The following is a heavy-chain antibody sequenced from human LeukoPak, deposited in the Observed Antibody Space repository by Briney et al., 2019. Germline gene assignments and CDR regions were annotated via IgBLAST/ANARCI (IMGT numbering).Heavy chain of an antibody. D-gene: IGHD1-26*01. J-gene: IGHJ4*02. CDR2: IYYSGST. CDR3: ARGGRWEPTY. Sequence: TSETLSLTCTVSGGSISSSSYYWGWLRQPPGKGLEWIGSIYYSGSTYYNPSLKSRVTISVDTSKNQFSLKLSSVTAADTAVYYCARGGRWEPTYWGQGTLVTVSS. V-gene: IGHV4-39*07. CDR1: GGSISSSSYY.